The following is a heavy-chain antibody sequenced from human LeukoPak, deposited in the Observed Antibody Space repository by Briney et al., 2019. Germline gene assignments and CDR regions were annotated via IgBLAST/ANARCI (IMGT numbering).Heavy chain of an antibody. V-gene: IGHV3-33*01. J-gene: IGHJ3*02. CDR1: GFTFIIYG. CDR2: IWYDGSND. CDR3: ARDRRRDGYNVDAFDI. D-gene: IGHD5-24*01. Sequence: GGSLRLSCAPSGFTFIIYGMHWVRQAPGKGLEWVAVIWYDGSNDYYADSAKGRFTISRDNSKNTLYLQMHSLRAEDTAVYYCARDRRRDGYNVDAFDIWGQGTMVTVSP.